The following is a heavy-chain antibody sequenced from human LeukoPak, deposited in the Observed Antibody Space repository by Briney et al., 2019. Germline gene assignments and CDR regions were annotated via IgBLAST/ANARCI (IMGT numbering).Heavy chain of an antibody. D-gene: IGHD4-23*01. J-gene: IGHJ4*02. CDR2: ISGSSSER. CDR3: ARVVSGRAYGGNPTFDY. Sequence: WXRQAPGXXXXXXGAISGSSSERYYADSVKGRLTISRDNAKNSLYLQMNSLRAEDTAVYYCARVVSGRAYGGNPTFDYWGQRTLVTVSS. V-gene: IGHV3-21*01.